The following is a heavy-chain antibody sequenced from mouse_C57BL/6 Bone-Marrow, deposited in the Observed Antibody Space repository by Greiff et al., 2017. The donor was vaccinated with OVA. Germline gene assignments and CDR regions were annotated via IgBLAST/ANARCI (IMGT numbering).Heavy chain of an antibody. Sequence: QVQLQQSGPELVKPGASVKISCKASGYAFSSSWMNWVKQRPGKGLEWIGRIYPGDGDTNYNGKFKGKATLTADKSSSTAYMQLSSLTSEDSAVYFCARFIPWYFDVWGKGTTVTVSS. V-gene: IGHV1-82*01. CDR3: ARFIPWYFDV. D-gene: IGHD1-1*01. CDR1: GYAFSSSW. CDR2: IYPGDGDT. J-gene: IGHJ1*03.